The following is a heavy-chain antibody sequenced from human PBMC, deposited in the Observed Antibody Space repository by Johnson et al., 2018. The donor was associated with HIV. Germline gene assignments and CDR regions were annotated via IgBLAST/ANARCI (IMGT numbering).Heavy chain of an antibody. V-gene: IGHV3-64*01. CDR3: ARGGSSRNPAFDI. Sequence: VQLVESGGGLVQPGRSLRLSCAASGFTFDDYAMHWVLQAPGKGLEYVSGISSDGRTTYYANSVKGRFTISRDNSKNTLYLQMNSLRAEDTAVYYCARGGSSRNPAFDIWGQGTMVTVSS. CDR1: GFTFDDYA. D-gene: IGHD1-26*01. CDR2: ISSDGRTT. J-gene: IGHJ3*02.